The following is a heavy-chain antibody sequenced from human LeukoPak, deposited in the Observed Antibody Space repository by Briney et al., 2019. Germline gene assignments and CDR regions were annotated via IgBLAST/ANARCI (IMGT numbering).Heavy chain of an antibody. Sequence: SETLSLTCTVSGGSISNSSYYWGWIRQPPGKGLEWIGSIYYSGSTNYNPSLKSRVTISVDTSKNQFSLKLSSVTAADTAVYYCARTVGISIDYWGQGTLVTVSS. V-gene: IGHV4-39*07. CDR1: GGSISNSSYY. CDR3: ARTVGISIDY. CDR2: IYYSGST. D-gene: IGHD7-27*01. J-gene: IGHJ4*02.